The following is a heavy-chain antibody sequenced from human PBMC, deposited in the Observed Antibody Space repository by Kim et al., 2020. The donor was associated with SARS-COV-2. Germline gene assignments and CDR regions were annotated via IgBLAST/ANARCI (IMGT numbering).Heavy chain of an antibody. Sequence: GDTVYAQKFQGRVTITRDTSTSTGYMEVSSLASEDTAFYYCAREAGDTDYWGQGTLVTVSS. CDR3: AREAGDTDY. V-gene: IGHV1-46*01. D-gene: IGHD1-26*01. J-gene: IGHJ4*02. CDR2: GDT.